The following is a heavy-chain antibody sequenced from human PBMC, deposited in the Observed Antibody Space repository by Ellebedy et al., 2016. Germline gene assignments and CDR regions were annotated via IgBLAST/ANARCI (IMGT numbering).Heavy chain of an antibody. CDR3: AGSSGWQANDYLDY. D-gene: IGHD3-22*01. CDR2: IKPDGSER. J-gene: IGHJ4*02. V-gene: IGHV3-7*01. CDR1: GFSMSGYE. Sequence: GGSLRLSXATSGFSMSGYEMSWVRQAPGKGLEWVANIKPDGSERYSVDSVKGRFTISRDNAKDSLYLQMNSLRAEDTAVYYCAGSSGWQANDYLDYWGQGALVTVSS.